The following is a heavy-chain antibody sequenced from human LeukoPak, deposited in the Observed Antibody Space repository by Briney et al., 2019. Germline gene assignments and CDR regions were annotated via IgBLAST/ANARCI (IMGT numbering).Heavy chain of an antibody. V-gene: IGHV3-33*06. Sequence: GGSLRLSCAASGFTFSSYGMHWVRQAPGKGLEWVAVIWYDGSNKYYADSVKGRFTISRDNSKNTLYLQMNSLRAKDTAVYYCAKAQWNYNWFDPWGQGTLVTVSS. J-gene: IGHJ5*02. CDR3: AKAQWNYNWFDP. CDR1: GFTFSSYG. D-gene: IGHD1-7*01. CDR2: IWYDGSNK.